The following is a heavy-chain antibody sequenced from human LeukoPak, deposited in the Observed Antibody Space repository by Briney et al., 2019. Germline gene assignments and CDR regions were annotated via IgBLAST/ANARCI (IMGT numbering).Heavy chain of an antibody. CDR3: ARVLGSRITMIVVRRAFDI. J-gene: IGHJ3*02. Sequence: SETLSLTCTVSGDSISSSNYYWGWIRQSPGRGLEWIGSMYYRGSTDYNPSLKSRVTIPVDTSKNQFSLKLSSVTAADTAVYYCARVLGSRITMIVVRRAFDIWGQGTMVTVSS. D-gene: IGHD3-22*01. V-gene: IGHV4-39*07. CDR1: GDSISSSNYY. CDR2: MYYRGST.